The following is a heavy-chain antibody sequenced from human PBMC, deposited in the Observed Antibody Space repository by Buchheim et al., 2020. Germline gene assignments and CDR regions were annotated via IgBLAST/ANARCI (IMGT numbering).Heavy chain of an antibody. Sequence: QVQLVESGGGVVQPGRFLRLSCAASGFTFSSYGMHWVRQAPGKGLEWVAVIWYDGSNKYYADSVKGRFTISRDNSKNTLYLQMNSLRAEDTAVYYCARDLFSYYYYGMDVWGQGTT. J-gene: IGHJ6*02. CDR1: GFTFSSYG. CDR2: IWYDGSNK. V-gene: IGHV3-33*01. CDR3: ARDLFSYYYYGMDV.